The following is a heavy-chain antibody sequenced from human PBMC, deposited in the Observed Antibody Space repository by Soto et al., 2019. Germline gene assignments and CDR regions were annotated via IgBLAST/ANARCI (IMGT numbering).Heavy chain of an antibody. J-gene: IGHJ5*02. CDR3: ARNKGCSQDA. V-gene: IGHV4-4*02. Sequence: PSETLSLTCGVSSGSFSSSDWWSWVRQSPEKGLEWIGESSLSGTTNYNPSLKSRVTISIDKSKNQFSLNLRSVTAADTAAYYCARNKGCSQDAWGQGTLVTVSS. CDR2: SSLSGTT. CDR1: SGSFSSSDW. D-gene: IGHD2-15*01.